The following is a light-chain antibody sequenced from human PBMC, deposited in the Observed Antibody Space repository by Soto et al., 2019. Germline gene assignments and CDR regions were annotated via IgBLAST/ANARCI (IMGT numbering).Light chain of an antibody. V-gene: IGKV1-5*01. CDR1: QSISSW. J-gene: IGKJ1*01. Sequence: DIQMPQSPSTLSASVGDRVTITCRASQSISSWLAWYQQKPGKAPKLLIYDASSLESGVPSRFSGSGSGTEFTLTISSLQPVDFATYYCQQYNSYPWTFGQGTKVEIK. CDR3: QQYNSYPWT. CDR2: DAS.